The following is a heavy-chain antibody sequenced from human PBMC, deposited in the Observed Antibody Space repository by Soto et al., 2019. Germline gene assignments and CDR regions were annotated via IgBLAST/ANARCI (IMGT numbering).Heavy chain of an antibody. D-gene: IGHD2-21*02. V-gene: IGHV3-30-3*01. CDR3: ARGYIEVVTATLAPSDY. Sequence: QVQLVESGGGVVQPGRSLRLSCAASGFTFSSYAMHWVRQAPGKGLEWVALISYDGSNKYYADSVKGRFTISRDNSKNTLYLQMNSLRAEDTAVYYCARGYIEVVTATLAPSDYWGQGTLVTVSS. J-gene: IGHJ4*02. CDR2: ISYDGSNK. CDR1: GFTFSSYA.